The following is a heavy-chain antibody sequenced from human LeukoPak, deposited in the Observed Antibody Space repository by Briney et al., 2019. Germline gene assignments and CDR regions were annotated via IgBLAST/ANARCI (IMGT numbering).Heavy chain of an antibody. CDR3: ARGNVPGIAVAGTMIDAFDI. Sequence: ASVKVSCKASGYTFTGYYMHWVRQAPGQGLEWMGWINPSSGGTNYAQKFQGRVTMTRDTSISTAYMELSRLRSDDTAVYYCARGNVPGIAVAGTMIDAFDIWGQGTMVTVSS. V-gene: IGHV1-2*02. J-gene: IGHJ3*02. CDR1: GYTFTGYY. D-gene: IGHD6-19*01. CDR2: INPSSGGT.